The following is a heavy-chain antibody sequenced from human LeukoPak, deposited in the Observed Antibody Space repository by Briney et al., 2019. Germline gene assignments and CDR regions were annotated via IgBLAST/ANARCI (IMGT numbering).Heavy chain of an antibody. CDR3: AREYGSGNYLSVTDS. Sequence: SETLSLTCTVSGGSISSYYWSWIRQPPGKGLEWIGYIYYSGSTNYNPSLKSRVTISVDTSKNQFSLKLSSVTAADTAVYYCAREYGSGNYLSVTDSWGQGTLVTVSS. V-gene: IGHV4-59*01. J-gene: IGHJ5*02. CDR1: GGSISSYY. CDR2: IYYSGST. D-gene: IGHD3-10*01.